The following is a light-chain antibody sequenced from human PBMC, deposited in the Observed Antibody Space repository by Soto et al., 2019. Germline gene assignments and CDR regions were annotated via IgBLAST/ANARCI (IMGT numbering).Light chain of an antibody. CDR2: EVT. Sequence: QFALTQPASGSGSPGQSITISCTGTSDDIGAYNYVSWYQQHPGKAPKLMIYEVTNRPSGISNRFSGSRSGNTASLSISGLQAEDEADYYCSSFSSAIAFVFGTGTKLTAL. J-gene: IGLJ1*01. CDR3: SSFSSAIAFV. CDR1: SDDIGAYNY. V-gene: IGLV2-14*01.